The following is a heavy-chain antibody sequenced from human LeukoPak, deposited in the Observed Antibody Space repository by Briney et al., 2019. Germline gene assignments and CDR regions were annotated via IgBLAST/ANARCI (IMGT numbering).Heavy chain of an antibody. Sequence: ASVKVSCKASGYTFTRFDINWVRQATGQGLEWMGWMNPNSGNTGYAQKFQGRVTMTRNTSISPAYMELSSLSSEDTAVYYCARGVSSFHYWGQGTLVTVSS. J-gene: IGHJ4*02. CDR1: GYTFTRFD. CDR2: MNPNSGNT. CDR3: ARGVSSFHY. V-gene: IGHV1-8*01.